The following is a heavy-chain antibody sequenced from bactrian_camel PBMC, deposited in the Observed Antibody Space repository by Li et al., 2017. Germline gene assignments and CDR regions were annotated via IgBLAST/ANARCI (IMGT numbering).Heavy chain of an antibody. D-gene: IGHD6*01. V-gene: IGHV3S1*01. J-gene: IGHJ6*01. CDR2: IGTDGVSR. Sequence: HVQLVESGGGSVQPGGSLRLSCEAPGYTASAYCLAWFRQRLGQAREGVAGIGTDGVSRVADSVKGRFTISRDAAKTTLYLQMNDLKFEDTAMYYCATLSRQYGGTWSCRLDRFGSWGQGTQVTVSS. CDR1: GYTASAYC. CDR3: ATLSRQYGGTWSCRLDRFGS.